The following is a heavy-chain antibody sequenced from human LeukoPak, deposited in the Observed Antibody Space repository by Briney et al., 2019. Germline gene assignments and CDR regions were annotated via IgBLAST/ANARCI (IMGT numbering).Heavy chain of an antibody. V-gene: IGHV3-48*03. J-gene: IGHJ4*02. Sequence: GGTLRLSCAASGFTFSSYEMNWVRQAPGKGLEWISYISSRGSTIYYADSVKGRFTISRDNAKNSLYLQMNSLRAEDTVVYYCARVGLGWAYFDYWGQGTLVTV. CDR2: ISSRGSTI. D-gene: IGHD3-16*01. CDR1: GFTFSSYE. CDR3: ARVGLGWAYFDY.